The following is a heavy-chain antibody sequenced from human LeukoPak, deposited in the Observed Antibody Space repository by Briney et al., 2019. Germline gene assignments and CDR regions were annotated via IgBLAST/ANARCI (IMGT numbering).Heavy chain of an antibody. Sequence: HPGGSLRLSCAASGFTFSSYAMHWVRQAPGKGLEYVSAISSNGGSTYYADSVKGRFTISRDNSKNTLYLQMSSLRAEDTAVYYCVKDTCSSTSCYRFDYWGRGTLVTVSS. CDR2: ISSNGGST. D-gene: IGHD2-2*01. CDR1: GFTFSSYA. CDR3: VKDTCSSTSCYRFDY. V-gene: IGHV3-64D*06. J-gene: IGHJ4*02.